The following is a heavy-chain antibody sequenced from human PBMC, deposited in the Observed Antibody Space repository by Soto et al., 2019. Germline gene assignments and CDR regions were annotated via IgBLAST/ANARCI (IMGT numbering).Heavy chain of an antibody. V-gene: IGHV5-51*01. J-gene: IGHJ6*01. Sequence: PGESLKISCKGPGYTFTDYWIGWVRQLPGKGLEWMGIIDPGDSDTRYSPSFQGHVTITVDKSTSTHYLQWNTLKASDTARYYCARHHDPNYYGMDAWGQGTLVT. CDR2: IDPGDSDT. CDR1: GYTFTDYW. CDR3: ARHHDPNYYGMDA. D-gene: IGHD3-16*01.